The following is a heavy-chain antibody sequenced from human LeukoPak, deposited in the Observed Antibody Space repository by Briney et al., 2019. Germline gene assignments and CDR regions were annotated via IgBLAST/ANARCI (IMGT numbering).Heavy chain of an antibody. CDR1: GGSVSSYY. D-gene: IGHD4-17*01. J-gene: IGHJ5*02. CDR2: IYTSGST. CDR3: ARDATTLTTRWFDP. V-gene: IGHV4-4*07. Sequence: SETLSLTCTVSGGSVSSYYWSWIRQPAGRGLEWIGRIYTSGSTTYNTSLKSRVTISVDTSKNQFSLKLSSVTATDTAVYYWARDATTLTTRWFDPWGQGTLVTVSS.